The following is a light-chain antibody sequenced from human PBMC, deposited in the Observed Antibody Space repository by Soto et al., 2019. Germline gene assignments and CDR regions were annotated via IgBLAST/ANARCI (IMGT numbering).Light chain of an antibody. CDR1: NSDVGGYNF. CDR3: CSYTASDIWV. CDR2: VVS. Sequence: QSVLTQPRSVSGSPGQSVTISCTGTNSDVGGYNFVSWYQQLPGKAPKLMISVVSQRPSGVPDRFSGSKSGNTASLTISGLQADDEADYFCCSYTASDIWVFGGGTKVTVL. J-gene: IGLJ3*02. V-gene: IGLV2-11*01.